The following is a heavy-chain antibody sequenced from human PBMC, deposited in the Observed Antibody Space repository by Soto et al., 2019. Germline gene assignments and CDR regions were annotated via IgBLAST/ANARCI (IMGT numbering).Heavy chain of an antibody. J-gene: IGHJ4*02. Sequence: QVQLVESGGGVVQPGRSLRLSCAASGFTFSSYGMHSVRQAPGKGLEWVAVISYDGSNKYYADSVKGRFTISRDNSKNTLYLQMNSLRAEDTAVYYCAVDLCGGDCYSFDYWGQGTLVTVSS. CDR3: AVDLCGGDCYSFDY. V-gene: IGHV3-30*03. CDR1: GFTFSSYG. D-gene: IGHD2-21*02. CDR2: ISYDGSNK.